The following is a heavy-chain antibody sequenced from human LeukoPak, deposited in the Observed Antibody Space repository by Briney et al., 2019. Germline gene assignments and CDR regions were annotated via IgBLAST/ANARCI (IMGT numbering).Heavy chain of an antibody. D-gene: IGHD5-18*01. J-gene: IGHJ1*01. CDR3: ARASGYPPIRQH. V-gene: IGHV1-69*05. Sequence: MGGIIPIFGTANYAQKFQGRVTITTDESTSTAYMELSSLRSEDTAVYYCARASGYPPIRQHWGQGTLVTVSS. CDR2: IIPIFGTA.